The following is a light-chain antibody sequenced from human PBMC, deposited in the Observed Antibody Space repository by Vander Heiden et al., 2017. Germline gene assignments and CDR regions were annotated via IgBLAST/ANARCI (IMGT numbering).Light chain of an antibody. J-gene: IGKJ4*01. V-gene: IGKV3-15*01. Sequence: EIVMTQSPATLSVSPGERATLSCRASQSVSSNLAWYQQKPGQAPRLLIYGASTRATGIPARFSGSGSGTEFTLTISSLQSEDFAVYYCQQDNTWPVTFGGGTKVEIK. CDR2: GAS. CDR1: QSVSSN. CDR3: QQDNTWPVT.